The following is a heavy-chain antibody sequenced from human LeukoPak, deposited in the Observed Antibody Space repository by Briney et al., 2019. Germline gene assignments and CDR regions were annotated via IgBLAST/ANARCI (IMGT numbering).Heavy chain of an antibody. V-gene: IGHV3-23*01. Sequence: PGGSLRLSCAASGFTFSSYAMSWVRQAPGKGLEWVSAISGSGGSTYYADSAKGRFTISRDNSKNTLYLQMNSLRAEDTAVYYCAKEVGERWLQLDLYYFAYGGQGTLVTVSS. J-gene: IGHJ4*02. CDR3: AKEVGERWLQLDLYYFAY. D-gene: IGHD5-24*01. CDR2: ISGSGGST. CDR1: GFTFSSYA.